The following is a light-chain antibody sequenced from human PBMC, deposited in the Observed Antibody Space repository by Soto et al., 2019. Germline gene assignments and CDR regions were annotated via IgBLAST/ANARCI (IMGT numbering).Light chain of an antibody. CDR2: GAS. V-gene: IGKV3-20*01. J-gene: IGKJ4*01. CDR3: QQYASSVT. CDR1: QFGSENY. Sequence: EVVLTQSLGTLSFSPGDSATLSCRASQFGSENYLAWYQQRPGRTPRILIYGASNRATGVPDRFSGSGSGTHFTLTISRLEPEDFAVYYCQQYASSVTFGGGTRVDIK.